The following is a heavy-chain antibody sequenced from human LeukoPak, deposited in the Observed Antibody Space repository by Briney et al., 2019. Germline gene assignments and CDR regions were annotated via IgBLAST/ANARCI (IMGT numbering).Heavy chain of an antibody. CDR3: ARVVTAIPHFDY. V-gene: IGHV3-53*01. CDR1: GFTFSTYA. J-gene: IGHJ4*02. Sequence: GGSLRLSCAASGFTFSTYAMSWVRQAPGKGLEWVSVIYSGGSTSYADSVKGRFTISRDNSKNTLYLQMNSLRAEDTAVYYCARVVTAIPHFDYWGQGTLVTVSS. D-gene: IGHD2-21*02. CDR2: IYSGGST.